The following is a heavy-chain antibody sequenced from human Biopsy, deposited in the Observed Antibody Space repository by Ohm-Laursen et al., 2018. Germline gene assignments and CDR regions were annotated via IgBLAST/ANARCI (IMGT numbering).Heavy chain of an antibody. D-gene: IGHD3-22*01. CDR2: IYPGGST. J-gene: IGHJ3*01. V-gene: IGHV4-4*07. CDR1: GGYINNYY. CDR3: AGVVLGPTNDAFDL. Sequence: GTLSLTCNVSGGYINNYYWSWIRQPAGKGLEWIGRIYPGGSTNYNPSLKSRVTMSVDTSKKQLSLRLRSVTAADTAMYYCAGVVLGPTNDAFDLWGQGTMVVVSS.